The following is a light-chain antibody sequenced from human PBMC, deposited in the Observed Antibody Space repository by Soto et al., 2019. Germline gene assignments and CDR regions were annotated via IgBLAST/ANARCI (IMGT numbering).Light chain of an antibody. V-gene: IGKV1-39*01. J-gene: IGKJ1*01. CDR3: QQSYSTPPWT. CDR2: AAS. Sequence: DIQMTQSPSSLSASVGARVTITCRASQSISSYLNWYQQKPGKAPKLLIYAASSLPSGVPSRFSGSGSGTAFTLTISSLQPEDFATYYCQQSYSTPPWTFGQGTKVEIK. CDR1: QSISSY.